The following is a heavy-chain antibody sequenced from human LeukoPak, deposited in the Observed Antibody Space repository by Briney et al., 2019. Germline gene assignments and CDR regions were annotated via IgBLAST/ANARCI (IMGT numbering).Heavy chain of an antibody. Sequence: PSETLPLTCAVYGGSFSGYYWSWIRQPPGKGLEWIGEINHSGSTNYNPSPKSRVTISVDTSKNQFSLKLSSVTAADTAVYYCASQSSVAPRAFGIWGQGTMVTVSS. CDR3: ASQSSVAPRAFGI. CDR1: GGSFSGYY. J-gene: IGHJ3*02. CDR2: INHSGST. V-gene: IGHV4-34*01. D-gene: IGHD4-23*01.